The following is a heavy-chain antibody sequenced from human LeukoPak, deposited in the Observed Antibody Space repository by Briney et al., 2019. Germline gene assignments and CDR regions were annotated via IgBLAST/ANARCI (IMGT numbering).Heavy chain of an antibody. CDR1: GFTFSSYW. CDR3: ARETLRGVTDDNGMDV. V-gene: IGHV3-7*01. J-gene: IGHJ6*02. CDR2: IKQDGSEK. Sequence: GGSLRLSCAASGFTFSSYWMSWVRQAPGKGLEWVANIKQDGSEKYYVDSVKGRFTISRDNAKNSLYLQMNSLRAEDTAVYYCARETLRGVTDDNGMDVWGQGTTVTVSS. D-gene: IGHD3-10*01.